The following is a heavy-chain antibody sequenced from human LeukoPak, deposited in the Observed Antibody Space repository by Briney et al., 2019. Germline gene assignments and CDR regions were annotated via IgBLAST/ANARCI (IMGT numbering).Heavy chain of an antibody. CDR3: AREEVPHGFDI. Sequence: PSETLSLTCTVSGGSVSSYCWSWIRQPPGKGLEWIGYFYYSGSTNYNPSLKSRVTMSLDTSKNQFSLKLSSVTAADTAVYYCAREEVPHGFDIWGQGTMVTVSS. CDR2: FYYSGST. J-gene: IGHJ3*02. V-gene: IGHV4-59*02. CDR1: GGSVSSYC.